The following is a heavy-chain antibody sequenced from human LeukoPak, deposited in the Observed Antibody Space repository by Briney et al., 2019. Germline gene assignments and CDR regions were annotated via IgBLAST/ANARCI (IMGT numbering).Heavy chain of an antibody. D-gene: IGHD6-13*01. Sequence: PSETLSLTCSVSGYSISSGYYWGWIRQPPGKGLEWMGIIYQSGKTYCNPSLESRDTISVDTSKNQFSLKMNSMTAADTAMYYCARGLPGGQLSRYDYWGQGTLVTVSS. J-gene: IGHJ4*02. CDR2: IYQSGKT. V-gene: IGHV4-38-2*02. CDR3: ARGLPGGQLSRYDY. CDR1: GYSISSGYY.